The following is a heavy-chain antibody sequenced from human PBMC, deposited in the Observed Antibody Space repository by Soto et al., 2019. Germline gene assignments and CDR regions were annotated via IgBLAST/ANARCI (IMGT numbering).Heavy chain of an antibody. D-gene: IGHD3-9*01. Sequence: QVQLQESGPGLVKPSQTLSLTCTVSGGSINSDEFYWTWIRQPPGKGLEWIWYIYYSGTTYYTPSLKSRVSMSMDTSKNQFSLRLNSVTAADTAVYFCARVTFHNILTGYYRVGWFDPWGQGTLVTVSS. CDR1: GGSINSDEFY. J-gene: IGHJ5*02. V-gene: IGHV4-30-4*01. CDR2: IYYSGTT. CDR3: ARVTFHNILTGYYRVGWFDP.